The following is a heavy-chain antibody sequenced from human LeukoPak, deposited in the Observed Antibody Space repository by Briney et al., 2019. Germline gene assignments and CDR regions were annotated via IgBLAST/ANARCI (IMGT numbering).Heavy chain of an antibody. CDR3: ERVPFQFMEAFDI. CDR2: INSDGSST. Sequence: GGSLRLSCAASGFTFSSYWMHWVRQAPGKGLVWVSRINSDGSSTSYADSVKGRFTISRDNAKNTLYLQMNSLRGEDTAVYYCERVPFQFMEAFDIWGQGSMVTVSS. V-gene: IGHV3-74*01. J-gene: IGHJ3*02. D-gene: IGHD3-3*01. CDR1: GFTFSSYW.